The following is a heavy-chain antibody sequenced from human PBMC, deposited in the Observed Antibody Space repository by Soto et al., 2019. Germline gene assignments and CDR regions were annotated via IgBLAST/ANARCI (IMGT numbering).Heavy chain of an antibody. CDR1: GFTFSSYG. CDR3: AREIRDRPGYYYYYGMDV. D-gene: IGHD3-10*01. V-gene: IGHV3-33*01. Sequence: QVQLVESGGGVVQPGRSLRLSCAASGFTFSSYGMHWVRQAPGKGLEWVAVIWYDGSNKYYADSVKGRFTISRDNSKNTLYLQMNSLRAEDTAVYYRAREIRDRPGYYYYYGMDVWGQGTTVTVSS. J-gene: IGHJ6*02. CDR2: IWYDGSNK.